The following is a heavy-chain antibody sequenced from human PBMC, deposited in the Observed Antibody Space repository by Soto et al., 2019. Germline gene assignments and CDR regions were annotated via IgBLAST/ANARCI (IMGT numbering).Heavy chain of an antibody. Sequence: SLRLSCAASGFNLSGSAIHWVRQASGKGLEWVGRIRSKAYNYATPYSASVKGRFTISRDDSKNTAYLQMNSLKTGDTAVYYCAVGVRGDFDHWGQGTLVTVSS. CDR3: AVGVRGDFDH. J-gene: IGHJ4*02. CDR2: IRSKAYNYAT. CDR1: GFNLSGSA. V-gene: IGHV3-73*01. D-gene: IGHD3-16*01.